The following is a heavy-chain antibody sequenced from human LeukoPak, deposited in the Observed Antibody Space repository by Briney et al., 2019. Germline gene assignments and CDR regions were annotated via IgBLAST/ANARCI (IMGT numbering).Heavy chain of an antibody. CDR2: IYYSGST. CDR1: GGSITSGEYS. D-gene: IGHD2-8*01. CDR3: ARDLGTNGYFPNFDY. Sequence: PSETLSLTCTVSGGSITSGEYSWSWIRQHPGKGLEWIGNIYYSGSTYYNPSLKSRVTISVDTSKNQFSLKLSSVTAADTAVYYCARDLGTNGYFPNFDYWGQGTLVTVSP. V-gene: IGHV4-31*03. J-gene: IGHJ4*02.